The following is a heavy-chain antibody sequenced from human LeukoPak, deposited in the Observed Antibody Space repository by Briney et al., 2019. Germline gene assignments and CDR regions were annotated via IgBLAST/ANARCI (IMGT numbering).Heavy chain of an antibody. D-gene: IGHD2-21*02. Sequence: GGSLRLSCAASGFTFSSYCMHWVRQAPGKGLEWVAVIWYDGSNKYYADSVMGRFTISRDNSKNTLYLQMNSLRAEDTAVYYCARASQAYCGGDCYPYYFDYWGQGTLVTVSS. V-gene: IGHV3-33*01. CDR2: IWYDGSNK. CDR3: ARASQAYCGGDCYPYYFDY. CDR1: GFTFSSYC. J-gene: IGHJ4*02.